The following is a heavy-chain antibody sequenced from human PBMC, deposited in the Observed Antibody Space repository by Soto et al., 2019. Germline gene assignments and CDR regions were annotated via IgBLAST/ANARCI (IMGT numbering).Heavy chain of an antibody. Sequence: SGFTFSIYAMIWVRQAPGKGLEWVSAISGTGISTYYADSVKGRFTISRDNSKNTLYLQMNSLRAEDTAVYYCAKREDYWGQGTLVNVSS. CDR2: ISGTGIST. V-gene: IGHV3-23*01. CDR1: GFTFSIYA. CDR3: AKREDY. J-gene: IGHJ4*02.